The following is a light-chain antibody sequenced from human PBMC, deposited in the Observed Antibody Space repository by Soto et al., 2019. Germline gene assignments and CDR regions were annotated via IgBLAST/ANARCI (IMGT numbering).Light chain of an antibody. CDR1: QDINNS. CDR3: QQVDNLPLT. CDR2: DAS. Sequence: DIQMTQSLSSLSASVGDRVTITCQANQDINNSLNWYQQRPGEAPKLLIYDASILEAGVPSRFSRSGFGTTSTLTISSLQPKDFATYYCQQVDNLPLTFGGGTKVELK. V-gene: IGKV1-33*01. J-gene: IGKJ4*01.